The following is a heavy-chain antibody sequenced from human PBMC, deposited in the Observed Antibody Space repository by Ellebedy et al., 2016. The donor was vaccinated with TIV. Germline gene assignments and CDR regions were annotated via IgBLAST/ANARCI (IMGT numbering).Heavy chain of an antibody. CDR1: EFTFSAFW. CDR3: ARWRDGSGWNLDY. J-gene: IGHJ4*02. D-gene: IGHD6-19*01. CDR2: INKDGSET. Sequence: GESLKISCVASEFTFSAFWMSWVRQAPGTGLEWVANINKDGSETYYVGSIKGRFTISRDNTKNSLALLMSSLRVEDTAVYYCARWRDGSGWNLDYWGQGTLLSVSS. V-gene: IGHV3-7*03.